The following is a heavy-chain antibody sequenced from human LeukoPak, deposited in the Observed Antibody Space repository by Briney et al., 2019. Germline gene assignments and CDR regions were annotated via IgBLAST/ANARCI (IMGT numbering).Heavy chain of an antibody. Sequence: GGSLRLSCAASGFTFSGSAMHWVRQASGKGLEWVGRIRSKANSYATAYAASVKGRFTISRDDSKNTAYLQMNSLKTEDTAVYYCTRRGITIFGATRGDYYMDVWGKGTTVTVSS. J-gene: IGHJ6*03. V-gene: IGHV3-73*01. CDR3: TRRGITIFGATRGDYYMDV. CDR1: GFTFSGSA. D-gene: IGHD3-3*01. CDR2: IRSKANSYAT.